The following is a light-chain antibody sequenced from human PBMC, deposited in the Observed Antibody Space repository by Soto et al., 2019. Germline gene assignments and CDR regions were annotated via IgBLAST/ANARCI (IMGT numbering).Light chain of an antibody. V-gene: IGKV1-5*01. J-gene: IGKJ2*01. CDR1: QSISSW. Sequence: TQSPGTLSASVGDRVTITCRASQSISSWLAWYQQKPGKAPKLLIYDASSLESGVPSRFSGSGSGTEFTLTISSLQPDDFATYYCQQYNSYSRTFGQGTKLEIK. CDR3: QQYNSYSRT. CDR2: DAS.